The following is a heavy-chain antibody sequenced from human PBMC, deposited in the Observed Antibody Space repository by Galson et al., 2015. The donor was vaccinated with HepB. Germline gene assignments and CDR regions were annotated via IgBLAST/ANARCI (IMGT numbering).Heavy chain of an antibody. CDR2: IDNTAAFI. CDR1: GFTFSDYT. Sequence: SLRLSCAASGFTFSDYTMYWVRQAPGKGLEWVSSIDNTAAFIYYADSVKGRFTISRDNAKNSLYLQMDSLRAEDTAFYYCMRPWTSSGDRPAWGQGTLVTVSS. D-gene: IGHD7-27*01. J-gene: IGHJ5*02. V-gene: IGHV3-21*01. CDR3: MRPWTSSGDRPA.